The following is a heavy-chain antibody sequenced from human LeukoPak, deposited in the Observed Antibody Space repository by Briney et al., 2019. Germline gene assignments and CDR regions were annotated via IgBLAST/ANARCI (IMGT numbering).Heavy chain of an antibody. CDR2: ISYDGSNK. CDR3: AGYYYDSTYYYYYYYGMDV. D-gene: IGHD3-10*01. V-gene: IGHV3-30-3*01. J-gene: IGHJ6*02. Sequence: GGSPRLSCAASGFTFSSYAMPWVRQAPGKGLEWVAVISYDGSNKYYADSVKGRFTISRDNSKNTLYLQMNSLRAEDTAVYYCAGYYYDSTYYYYYYYGMDVWGQGTTVTVSS. CDR1: GFTFSSYA.